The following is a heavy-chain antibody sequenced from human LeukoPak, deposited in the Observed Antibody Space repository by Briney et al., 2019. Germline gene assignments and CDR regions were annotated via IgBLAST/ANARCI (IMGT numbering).Heavy chain of an antibody. CDR3: ARRVYSSSWYGGLDY. D-gene: IGHD6-13*01. V-gene: IGHV3-7*03. CDR2: IKQDGSEQ. CDR1: GFTFSNYW. J-gene: IGHJ4*02. Sequence: GGSLRLSCAASGFTFSNYWMSWVRQAPGKGLEWVANIKQDGSEQYYVDSLRGRFTITRDNAKNSLDLQMNSLRAEDTAVYYCARRVYSSSWYGGLDYWGRGTLVTVSS.